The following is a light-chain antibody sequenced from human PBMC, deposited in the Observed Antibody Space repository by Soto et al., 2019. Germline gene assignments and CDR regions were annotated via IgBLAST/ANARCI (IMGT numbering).Light chain of an antibody. CDR2: GAS. V-gene: IGKV3-15*01. Sequence: EIVMTQSPATLAVSPGESATLSCRASQSVNSNLAWYQQKPGQAPRLLIYGASTRATGVPARFSGSASGTEFTLAISSLQSEDFAVYYCLQYNNWLRTFGQGTKVEI. J-gene: IGKJ1*01. CDR3: LQYNNWLRT. CDR1: QSVNSN.